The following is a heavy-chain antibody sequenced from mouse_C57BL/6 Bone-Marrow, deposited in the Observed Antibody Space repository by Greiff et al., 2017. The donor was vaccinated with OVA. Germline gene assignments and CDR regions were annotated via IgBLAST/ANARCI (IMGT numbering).Heavy chain of an antibody. Sequence: QVQLQQSGAELVKPGASVKMSCKASGYTFTSYWITWVKQRPGQGLEWIGDIYPGSGSTNYNEKFKSKATLTVDTSSSTAYMQLSSLTSEDSAVYYCARCDSSGYWRTFDYWGQGTTLTVSS. CDR1: GYTFTSYW. CDR2: IYPGSGST. CDR3: ARCDSSGYWRTFDY. D-gene: IGHD3-2*02. V-gene: IGHV1-55*01. J-gene: IGHJ2*01.